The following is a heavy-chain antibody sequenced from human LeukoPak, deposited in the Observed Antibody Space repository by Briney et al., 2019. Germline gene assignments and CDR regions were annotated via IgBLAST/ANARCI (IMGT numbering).Heavy chain of an antibody. J-gene: IGHJ4*02. CDR1: GFIFSNAW. CDR2: VSGSASNT. D-gene: IGHD4-17*01. Sequence: TGGSLRLPCAASGFIFSNAWMTWVRQAPGKGLEWVSTVSGSASNTYYADSVKGRFTISRDNSKTTLYLQMNSLRADDTAVYYCAKGFQTYGELSFDVWGQGTLVAVSS. CDR3: AKGFQTYGELSFDV. V-gene: IGHV3-23*01.